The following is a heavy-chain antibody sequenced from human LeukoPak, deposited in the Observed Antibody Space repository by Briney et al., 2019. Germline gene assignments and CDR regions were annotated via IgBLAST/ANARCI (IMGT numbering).Heavy chain of an antibody. CDR2: VKSKADDGTT. J-gene: IGHJ3*02. CDR1: GFTFSSYA. D-gene: IGHD3-10*01. Sequence: PGGSLRLSCVASGFTFSSYAMSWVRLAPGKGLEWVGRVKSKADDGTTDYAAPVQGRFTISRDDSKNTLSLQMNSLKTEDTAVYYCATEGGSGSYYGDDAFDMWGQGTMVTVSS. V-gene: IGHV3-15*01. CDR3: ATEGGSGSYYGDDAFDM.